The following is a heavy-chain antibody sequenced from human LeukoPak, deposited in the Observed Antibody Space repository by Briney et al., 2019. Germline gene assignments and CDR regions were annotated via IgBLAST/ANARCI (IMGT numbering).Heavy chain of an antibody. CDR1: GGSFSGYY. CDR2: INHSGST. Sequence: SETLSLTSAVYGGSFSGYYWSWIRQPPGKGLEWIGEINHSGSTNYNPSLKSRVTISVDTSKNQFSLKLSSVTAADTAVYYCARAPTADYWGQGTLVTVSS. J-gene: IGHJ4*02. D-gene: IGHD4-17*01. V-gene: IGHV4-34*01. CDR3: ARAPTADY.